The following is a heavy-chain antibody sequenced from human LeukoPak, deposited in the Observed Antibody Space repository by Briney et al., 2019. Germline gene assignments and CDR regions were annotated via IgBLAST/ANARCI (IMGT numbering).Heavy chain of an antibody. D-gene: IGHD2-15*01. J-gene: IGHJ5*02. CDR1: GYSINNYW. V-gene: IGHV5-51*01. CDR2: IYPADSDI. CDR3: ARQEYCSGGSCYTWFDP. Sequence: GESLQISCQGSGYSINNYWISWVRQMLGKGLEWMGIIYPADSDIRYSPSFQGQVTISADKSISTAYLQWSSLKASDTAMYYCARQEYCSGGSCYTWFDPWGQGTLVTVSS.